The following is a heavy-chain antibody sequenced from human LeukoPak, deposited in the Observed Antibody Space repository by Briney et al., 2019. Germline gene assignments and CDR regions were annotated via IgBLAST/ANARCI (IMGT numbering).Heavy chain of an antibody. D-gene: IGHD3-10*01. V-gene: IGHV3-33*01. Sequence: PGGSLRLSCAASGFTFSSYGMHWVRQAPGKGLEWVAVIWYDGSNKYYADSVKGRFTISRDNSKNTLYLQMNSLRAEDTAVYYCARSGRYYYGSGSYSPSCFHYWGQGTLVTVSS. J-gene: IGHJ4*02. CDR3: ARSGRYYYGSGSYSPSCFHY. CDR1: GFTFSSYG. CDR2: IWYDGSNK.